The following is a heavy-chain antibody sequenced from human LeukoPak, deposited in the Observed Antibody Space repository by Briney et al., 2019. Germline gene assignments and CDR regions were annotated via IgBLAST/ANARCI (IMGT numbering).Heavy chain of an antibody. CDR1: GFTFSSYG. D-gene: IGHD1-26*01. J-gene: IGHJ4*02. CDR2: ISNDGSNK. Sequence: PGGSLRHSCAASGFTFSSYGIHWVRQAPGKGLEWVAVISNDGSNKYYADSVKGRFTISRDNSKNTLYLQMNSLRAEDTAVYYCAKETGRWELEWGQGTLVTVSS. CDR3: AKETGRWELE. V-gene: IGHV3-30*18.